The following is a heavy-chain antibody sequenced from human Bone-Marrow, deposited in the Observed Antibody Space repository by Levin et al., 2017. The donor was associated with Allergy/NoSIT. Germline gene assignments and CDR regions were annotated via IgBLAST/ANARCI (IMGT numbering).Heavy chain of an antibody. J-gene: IGHJ4*02. CDR3: AKDGAGPGNLEHLDS. D-gene: IGHD3-3*01. CDR2: IAWDGGSA. CDR1: GFTFDRYT. V-gene: IGHV3-43*01. Sequence: PGESLKISCAASGFTFDRYTMHWVRQAPGKGLEWVSLIAWDGGSASYADSVRGRFTISRDNSKNSLHLQLNRLRTEDTALYFCAKDGAGPGNLEHLDSWGQVTRVTGAS.